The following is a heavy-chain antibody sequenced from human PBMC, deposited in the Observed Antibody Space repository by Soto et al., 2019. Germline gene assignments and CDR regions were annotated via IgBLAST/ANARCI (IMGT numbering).Heavy chain of an antibody. CDR3: ARDTLGYCSSTSCYQSNWFDP. CDR1: GGSISSYY. D-gene: IGHD2-2*01. CDR2: IYYSGST. Sequence: SETLSLTCTVSGGSISSYYWSWIRQPPGKGLEWIGYIYYSGSTNYNPSLKSRVTISVDTSKNQFSLKLSSVTAADTAVYCCARDTLGYCSSTSCYQSNWFDPWGQGTLVTVSS. V-gene: IGHV4-59*01. J-gene: IGHJ5*02.